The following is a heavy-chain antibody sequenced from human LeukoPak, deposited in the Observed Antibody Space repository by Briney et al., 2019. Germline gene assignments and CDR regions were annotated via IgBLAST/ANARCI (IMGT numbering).Heavy chain of an antibody. J-gene: IGHJ5*02. CDR2: INPSGGRT. CDR1: AYTSTSYF. D-gene: IGHD3-10*01. V-gene: IGHV1-46*01. Sequence: AHSGKLSCKASAYTSTSYFMHWVRHAPGQGREWMGIINPSGGRTIYAQKFQGRVTMTRDMSTSTVYMELSSLRSEDTAVYYSARDRGTGHRSGGYANWFDPWGQETLVTVSS. CDR3: ARDRGTGHRSGGYANWFDP.